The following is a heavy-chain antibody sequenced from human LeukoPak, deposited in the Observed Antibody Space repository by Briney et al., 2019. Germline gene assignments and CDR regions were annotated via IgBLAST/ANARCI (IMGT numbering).Heavy chain of an antibody. Sequence: GGSLRLSCAASGFTFSGSAIHWVRQSSGKGLEWVGQIDKKDKGYATATAYAASVKGRFTISRDDSINTAYLQMKSLKTEDTALYYCTRDSGTYNWFDPWGQGTLVSVSS. CDR3: TRDSGTYNWFDP. J-gene: IGHJ5*02. D-gene: IGHD1-26*01. V-gene: IGHV3-73*01. CDR2: IDKKDKGYATAT. CDR1: GFTFSGSA.